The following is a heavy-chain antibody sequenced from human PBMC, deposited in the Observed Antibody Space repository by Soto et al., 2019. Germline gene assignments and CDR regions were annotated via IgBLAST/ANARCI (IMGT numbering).Heavy chain of an antibody. V-gene: IGHV3-73*01. D-gene: IGHD4-17*01. CDR1: GFTFSDSA. Sequence: GGSLRLSCAASGFTFSDSAMYWVRQASGKGLEWVARIRSKAKSYATAYAASVKGRFTISRDDSENTAYLQMNSLKTEDTAVYYCTRLYSDSGKANDYWGQGTLVTVSS. CDR2: IRSKAKSYAT. CDR3: TRLYSDSGKANDY. J-gene: IGHJ4*02.